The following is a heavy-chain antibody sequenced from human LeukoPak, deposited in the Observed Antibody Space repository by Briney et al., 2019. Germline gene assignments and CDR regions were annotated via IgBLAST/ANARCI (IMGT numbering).Heavy chain of an antibody. J-gene: IGHJ4*02. CDR2: ISSSSSYI. CDR1: GFTFSSYS. V-gene: IGHV3-21*04. Sequence: GGSLRLSCAASGFTFSSYSMNWVRQAPGKGLEWVSSISSSSSYIYYADSVKGRFTISRDNAKNSLYLQMNSLRAEDTAVYYCASWPGGWYGEDSWGQGTLVTVSS. CDR3: ASWPGGWYGEDS. D-gene: IGHD6-19*01.